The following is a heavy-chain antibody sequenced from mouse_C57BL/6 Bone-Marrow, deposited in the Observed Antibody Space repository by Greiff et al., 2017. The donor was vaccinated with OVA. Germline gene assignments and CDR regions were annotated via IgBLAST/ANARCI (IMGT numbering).Heavy chain of an antibody. J-gene: IGHJ4*01. CDR1: GFNIKDDY. CDR2: IDPENGDT. Sequence: DVQLQESGAELVRPGASVKLSCTASGFNIKDDYMHWVKQRPEQGLEWIGWIDPENGDTEYASKFQGKATITADTSSNTAYLQLSSLTSEDTAVYYCTSIYDDYDRGYYAMDYWGQGTSVTVSS. V-gene: IGHV14-4*01. D-gene: IGHD2-4*01. CDR3: TSIYDDYDRGYYAMDY.